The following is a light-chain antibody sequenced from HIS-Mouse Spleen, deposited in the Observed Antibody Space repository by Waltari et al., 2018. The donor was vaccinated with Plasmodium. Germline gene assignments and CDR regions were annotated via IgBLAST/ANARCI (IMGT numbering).Light chain of an antibody. CDR2: YKSDADK. V-gene: IGLV5-45*03. CDR1: SGINVGTYR. CDR3: MIWHSSAWV. J-gene: IGLJ3*02. Sequence: QAVLTQPSSLSASPGASASLTCTLRSGINVGTYRIYWYQQKPGRPPQDLLRYKSDADKQQGSGVPSRFSGSKDASANAGILLISGLQSEDEADYYCMIWHSSAWVFGGGTKLTVL.